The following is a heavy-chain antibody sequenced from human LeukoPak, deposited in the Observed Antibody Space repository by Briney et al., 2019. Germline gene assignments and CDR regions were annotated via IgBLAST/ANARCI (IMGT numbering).Heavy chain of an antibody. CDR2: ISGSGGST. Sequence: PGGSLRLSCAASGFTFNNYAMSWVRQAPGKGLEWVSAISGSGGSTYCVDSVKGRFTISRDNSNNTLYLQMNSLRGEDTAVYYCAVGGTVQAVAIFIGYWGQGTLVTVSS. V-gene: IGHV3-23*01. CDR3: AVGGTVQAVAIFIGY. CDR1: GFTFNNYA. J-gene: IGHJ4*02. D-gene: IGHD6-19*01.